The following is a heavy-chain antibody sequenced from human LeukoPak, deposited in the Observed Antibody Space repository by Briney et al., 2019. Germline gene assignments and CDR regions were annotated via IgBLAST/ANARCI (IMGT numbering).Heavy chain of an antibody. CDR1: GFSFSSYV. V-gene: IGHV3-23*01. J-gene: IGHJ4*02. CDR2: ISGTSGNT. CDR3: ASRNTNCNCFDY. Sequence: SGGSLRLSCAASGFSFSSYVMSWVRQAPGKGLEWVSSISGTSGNTYYADSVKGRFTISRDDSKNTLYLQMNSLRAEDTAIYYCASRNTNCNCFDYWGQGTLVTVSS. D-gene: IGHD2-2*01.